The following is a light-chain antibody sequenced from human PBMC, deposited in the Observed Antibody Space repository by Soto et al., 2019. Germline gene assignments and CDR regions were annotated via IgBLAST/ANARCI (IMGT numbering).Light chain of an antibody. J-gene: IGKJ1*01. Sequence: DIQMTQSPSSLSASVGDRVTITCRASQGISNYLAWYQQKPGKVPKLLIYDASTLQSGVPSRFSDSGSGTEFTLTISSLQPEDVATYYCQKYNRAPPTFGQGTKVEIK. CDR2: DAS. V-gene: IGKV1-27*01. CDR1: QGISNY. CDR3: QKYNRAPPT.